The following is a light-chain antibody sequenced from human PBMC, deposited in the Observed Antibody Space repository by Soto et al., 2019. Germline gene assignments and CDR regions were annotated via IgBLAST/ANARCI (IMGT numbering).Light chain of an antibody. V-gene: IGKV3-15*01. CDR1: QSVSIN. Sequence: EIVMTQSPATLSVSPGERATLSCRASQSVSINLAWYQQKPGQAPRLLIYGASTRAAGIPARFSGSGSGTEYPLTISSLQSEDFAVYYFQQYNNGPPNTLGQGIKLEIK. J-gene: IGKJ2*01. CDR2: GAS. CDR3: QQYNNGPPNT.